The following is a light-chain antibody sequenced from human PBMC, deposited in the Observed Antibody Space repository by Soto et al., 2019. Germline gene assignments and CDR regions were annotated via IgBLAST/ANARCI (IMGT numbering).Light chain of an antibody. CDR1: PSVSSN. CDR3: QQYNNWPIT. Sequence: ETVMTQSPATLSVSPGERATLSCRASPSVSSNLAWYQQKPGQAPRLLIYGTSTRATGIPARFSGSGSGTEFTLTISSLQSEDFAVYYCQQYNNWPITFGQGTRLEIK. CDR2: GTS. V-gene: IGKV3-15*01. J-gene: IGKJ5*01.